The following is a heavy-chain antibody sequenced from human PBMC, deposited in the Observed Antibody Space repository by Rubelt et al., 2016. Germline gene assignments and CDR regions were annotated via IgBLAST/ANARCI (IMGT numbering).Heavy chain of an antibody. CDR2: ISAYNGNK. Sequence: QLVQSGAEVKKPGASVKVSCKASGYTFTSYGISWVRQAPGQGLEWMGWISAYNGNKNYAQNRQGTGTRTTDTSTSPAYMGLRSMGSHGPAVNYCGRDRGRPRRGGHDYWGQGTLVTVSS. J-gene: IGHJ4*02. D-gene: IGHD1-26*01. V-gene: IGHV1-18*01. CDR1: GYTFTSYG. CDR3: GRDRGRPRRGGHDY.